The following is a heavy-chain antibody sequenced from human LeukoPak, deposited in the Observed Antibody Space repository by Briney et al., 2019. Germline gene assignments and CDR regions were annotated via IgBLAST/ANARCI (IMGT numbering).Heavy chain of an antibody. D-gene: IGHD3-9*01. Sequence: GGSLRLSCAASGFTFSNYAMSWVRLAPGKGLEWVSAIVGSGGSTYYADSVKGRFTISRDNPKNTLYLQMNSLRAEDTAVYYCANWGDYDILTGYYDSVYWGQGTLVTVSS. CDR2: IVGSGGST. CDR1: GFTFSNYA. V-gene: IGHV3-23*01. J-gene: IGHJ4*02. CDR3: ANWGDYDILTGYYDSVY.